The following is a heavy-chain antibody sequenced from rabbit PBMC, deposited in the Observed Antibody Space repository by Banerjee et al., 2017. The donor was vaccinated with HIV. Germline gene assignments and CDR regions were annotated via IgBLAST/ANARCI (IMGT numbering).Heavy chain of an antibody. V-gene: IGHV1S47*01. D-gene: IGHD6-1*01. CDR1: GFDFSSYG. Sequence: QEQLVESGGGLVQPGGSLKLSCKASGFDFSSYGISWVRQAPGKGLGWIGYIYPVFGSTDYASWVNGRFTISSDNAQNTVDLQMNSLTAADTATYFCARAPYYPYGYAGYVYATYYGMDLWGPGTLVTVS. CDR3: ARAPYYPYGYAGYVYATYYGMDL. J-gene: IGHJ6*01. CDR2: IYPVFGST.